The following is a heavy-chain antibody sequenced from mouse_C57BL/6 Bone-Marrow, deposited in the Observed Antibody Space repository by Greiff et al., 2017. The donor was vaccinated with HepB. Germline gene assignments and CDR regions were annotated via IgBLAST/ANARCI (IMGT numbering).Heavy chain of an antibody. V-gene: IGHV5-2*01. CDR1: EYEFPSHD. Sequence: EVKLMESGGGLVQPGESLKLSCESNEYEFPSHDMSWVRKTPEKRLELVAAINSDGGSTYYPDTMERRFIISRDNTKKTLYLQRSSLRSEDTALYYCARHYYYGSSPWFAYWGQGTLVTVSA. D-gene: IGHD1-1*01. CDR2: INSDGGST. J-gene: IGHJ3*01. CDR3: ARHYYYGSSPWFAY.